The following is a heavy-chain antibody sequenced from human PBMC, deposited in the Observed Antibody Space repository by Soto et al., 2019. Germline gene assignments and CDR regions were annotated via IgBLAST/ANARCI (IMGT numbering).Heavy chain of an antibody. J-gene: IGHJ6*02. CDR3: AQSPNPGSATQSYYGLDV. V-gene: IGHV1-69*02. CDR2: IIQFLGGE. CDR1: GGSFSSYI. Sequence: QVQLGQSGAGVKKPGSSVKVSCKASGGSFSSYIVSWVRQGPGQGLEWMVRIIQFLGGEYYSLKFQGGVTIIPGKAASKAHTERSSLGSEEPGVDYCAQSPNPGSATQSYYGLDVWGLGTPVTVS. D-gene: IGHD4-4*01.